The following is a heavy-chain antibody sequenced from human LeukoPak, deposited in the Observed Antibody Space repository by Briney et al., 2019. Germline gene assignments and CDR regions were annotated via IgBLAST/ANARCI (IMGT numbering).Heavy chain of an antibody. CDR1: GFTVSSNY. CDR3: ARGCSGGSCYEPKFDP. Sequence: GGSLRLSCAASGFTVSSNYMSWVRQAPGKGLEWVANIKQDGSEKYYVDSVKGRFTISRDDAKNSLYLQMNSLRAEDTAVYYCARGCSGGSCYEPKFDPWGQGTLVTVSS. D-gene: IGHD2-15*01. V-gene: IGHV3-7*01. CDR2: IKQDGSEK. J-gene: IGHJ5*02.